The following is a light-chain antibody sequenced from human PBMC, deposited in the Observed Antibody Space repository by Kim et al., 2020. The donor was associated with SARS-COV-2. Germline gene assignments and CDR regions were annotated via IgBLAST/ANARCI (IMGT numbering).Light chain of an antibody. V-gene: IGLV3-9*01. CDR1: NIGSKN. CDR2: RDS. Sequence: SYELTQPLSVSVALGQTARITCGGNNIGSKNVHWYQQKPGQAPVLVIYRDSNRPSGIPERFSGSNSGNTATLTISRAQAGDEADYYCQVWDSSTPEVFGTGTKVTVL. CDR3: QVWDSSTPEV. J-gene: IGLJ1*01.